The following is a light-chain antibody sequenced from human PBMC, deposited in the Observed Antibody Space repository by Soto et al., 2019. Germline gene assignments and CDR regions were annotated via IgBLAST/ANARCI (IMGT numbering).Light chain of an antibody. CDR3: QQLNSYPRT. CDR1: QGISSY. V-gene: IGKV1-9*01. J-gene: IGKJ1*01. CDR2: AAS. Sequence: DIQLTQSPSFLSASVGDRVTITCRASQGISSYLAWYQQKPGKAPKLLIYAASTLQSGFPSRFSGSGSGTEFTLTISSLQPEDFATYYGQQLNSYPRTFGQGTKVEIK.